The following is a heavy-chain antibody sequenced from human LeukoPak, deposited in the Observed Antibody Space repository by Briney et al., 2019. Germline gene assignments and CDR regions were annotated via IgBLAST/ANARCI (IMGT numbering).Heavy chain of an antibody. D-gene: IGHD3-16*01. J-gene: IGHJ6*02. CDR1: GASISDYY. V-gene: IGHV4-59*13. CDR3: ARVGLHAGYYYYYGMDV. CDR2: IYYSGST. Sequence: PSETLSLTCTVSGASISDYYWNWIRQPPGKGLEWIGYIYYSGSTNYNPSLKSRVTISVDTSKNQFSLKLSSVTAADTAVYYCARVGLHAGYYYYYGMDVWGQGTTVTVSS.